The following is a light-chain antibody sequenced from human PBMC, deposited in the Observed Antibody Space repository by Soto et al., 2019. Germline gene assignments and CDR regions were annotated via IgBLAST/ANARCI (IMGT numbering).Light chain of an antibody. CDR1: SSNIGAGYD. Sequence: QLVLTQPPSVSGAPGQRVTISCTGSSSNIGAGYDVHWYQQLPGTAPKLLIYDNSNRPSGVPDRFSGSKSGTSASLAITGLQAEDEADYYCQSYYSSLSGFVFGTWTKVTVL. CDR2: DNS. V-gene: IGLV1-40*01. CDR3: QSYYSSLSGFV. J-gene: IGLJ1*01.